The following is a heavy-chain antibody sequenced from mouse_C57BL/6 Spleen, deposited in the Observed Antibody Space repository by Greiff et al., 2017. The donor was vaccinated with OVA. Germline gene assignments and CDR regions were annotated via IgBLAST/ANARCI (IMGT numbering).Heavy chain of an antibody. Sequence: QVQLQQPGAELVRPGSSVKLSCKASGYTFTSYWMHWVKQRPIQGLEWIGNIDPSDSETHYNQKFKDKATLTVDKSSSTAYMQLSSLTSEDSAVYYCARSSGSSYDAMDYWGQGTSVTVSS. CDR2: IDPSDSET. V-gene: IGHV1-52*01. CDR1: GYTFTSYW. J-gene: IGHJ4*01. D-gene: IGHD1-1*01. CDR3: ARSSGSSYDAMDY.